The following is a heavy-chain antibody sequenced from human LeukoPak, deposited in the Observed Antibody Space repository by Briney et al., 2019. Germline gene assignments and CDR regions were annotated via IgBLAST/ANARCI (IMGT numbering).Heavy chain of an antibody. Sequence: GGSLRLSCAASGFTFSNYWIHWVRQAPGKGLVWVSRISSDGSITNYADSVKGRFTISRDNAKNTLYLQMNSLRAEDTAVYYCARDRGPRTGSMVREAYDNWGQGTLVTVSP. V-gene: IGHV3-74*01. D-gene: IGHD3-10*01. CDR2: ISSDGSIT. CDR3: ARDRGPRTGSMVREAYDN. J-gene: IGHJ4*02. CDR1: GFTFSNYW.